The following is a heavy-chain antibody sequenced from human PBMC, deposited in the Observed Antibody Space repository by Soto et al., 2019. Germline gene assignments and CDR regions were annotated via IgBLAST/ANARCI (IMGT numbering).Heavy chain of an antibody. Sequence: PSETLSLTCTVSGDSINTYYWNWIRQPAGKGLEWIGRIYPTGSIYYNPSLRSRVTMSIDTSKNQFSLKLTSVTAADTALYYCARHTASSLDFAYWGQGILVTVSS. V-gene: IGHV4-4*07. J-gene: IGHJ4*02. CDR2: IYPTGSI. CDR1: GDSINTYY. D-gene: IGHD6-6*01. CDR3: ARHTASSLDFAY.